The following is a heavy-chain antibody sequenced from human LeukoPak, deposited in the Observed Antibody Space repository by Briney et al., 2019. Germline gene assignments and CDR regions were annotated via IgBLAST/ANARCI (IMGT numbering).Heavy chain of an antibody. CDR2: INPSGGST. J-gene: IGHJ2*01. D-gene: IGHD7-27*01. Sequence: ASVKVSCKASGYTFTSYYMHWVRQAPGQGLEWMGIINPSGGSTSYAQKFQGRVTMTRDTSTSTVYMELSSLRSEDTAVYYCARHSIHNWGWRWYFDLWGRGTLVTVSS. V-gene: IGHV1-46*01. CDR3: ARHSIHNWGWRWYFDL. CDR1: GYTFTSYY.